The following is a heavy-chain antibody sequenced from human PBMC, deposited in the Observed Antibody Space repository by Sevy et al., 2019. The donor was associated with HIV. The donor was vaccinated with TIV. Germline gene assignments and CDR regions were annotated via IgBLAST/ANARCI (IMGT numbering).Heavy chain of an antibody. D-gene: IGHD5-18*01. CDR1: GFTVNSNY. CDR2: IYSDGTT. CDR3: ARGKSGYGYALNY. V-gene: IGHV3-66*01. J-gene: IGHJ4*02. Sequence: GESLKISCAASGFTVNSNYMAWVRQAPGKGLEGVSVIYSDGTTYHADSVKDRFTISRDNSKNTLYLQMNSLRAEDTAVYYCARGKSGYGYALNYWGQGTLVTISS.